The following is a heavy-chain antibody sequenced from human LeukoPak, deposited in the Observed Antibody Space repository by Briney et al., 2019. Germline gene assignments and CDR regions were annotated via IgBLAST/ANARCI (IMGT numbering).Heavy chain of an antibody. V-gene: IGHV3-15*01. J-gene: IGHJ4*02. Sequence: GGSLRLSCAAFGFTFSNAWMSWVRQAPGKGLEWVGRIKSKTDGGTTDYAAPVKGRFTISRDDSKNTLYLQMNSLKTEDTAVYYCTTEIRGGKTPAGFFDYWGQGTLVTVSS. CDR1: GFTFSNAW. D-gene: IGHD6-13*01. CDR2: IKSKTDGGTT. CDR3: TTEIRGGKTPAGFFDY.